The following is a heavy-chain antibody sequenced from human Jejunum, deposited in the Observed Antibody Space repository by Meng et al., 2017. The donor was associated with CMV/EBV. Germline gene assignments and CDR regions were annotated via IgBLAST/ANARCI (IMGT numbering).Heavy chain of an antibody. CDR1: RNW. CDR2: VSPTASI. V-gene: IGHV4-4*02. D-gene: IGHD2-2*02. Sequence: RNWGGWGRQSPGKGLEWIGEVSPTASINYNPSLKSRVNILGDRFKNQFYLELTSVTASDTAVYYCARDDRRNCSTSGCNRAADSWGQGTLVTVSS. CDR3: ARDDRRNCSTSGCNRAADS. J-gene: IGHJ4*02.